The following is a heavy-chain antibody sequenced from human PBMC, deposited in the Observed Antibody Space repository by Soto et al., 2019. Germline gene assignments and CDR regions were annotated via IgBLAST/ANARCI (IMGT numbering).Heavy chain of an antibody. Sequence: QVQLQESGPGLVKPSQTLSLTCTVSGGSISSGDYYWSWIRQPPGKGLEWIGYIYYSGSTYYNPSLKSRVTISVDTSKNQFSLKMSSVTAADTAVYYCAREGAFTVTTRYLDYWGQGTLVTVSS. V-gene: IGHV4-30-4*01. CDR2: IYYSGST. D-gene: IGHD4-17*01. CDR3: AREGAFTVTTRYLDY. CDR1: GGSISSGDYY. J-gene: IGHJ4*02.